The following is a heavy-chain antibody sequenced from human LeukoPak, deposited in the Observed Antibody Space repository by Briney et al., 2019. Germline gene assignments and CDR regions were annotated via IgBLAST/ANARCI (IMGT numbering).Heavy chain of an antibody. D-gene: IGHD6-19*01. CDR1: GFTFTNNG. CDR3: ARAWVVAGTGGYYFDY. Sequence: GGSLRLSCAASGFTFTNNGLHWVRQAPGKGLEWVGIIWYDGSNKYYADSVKGRFTISRDNSKNTLYLQMNSLRAEDTAVYYCARAWVVAGTGGYYFDYWGQGTLVTVSS. J-gene: IGHJ4*02. CDR2: IWYDGSNK. V-gene: IGHV3-33*01.